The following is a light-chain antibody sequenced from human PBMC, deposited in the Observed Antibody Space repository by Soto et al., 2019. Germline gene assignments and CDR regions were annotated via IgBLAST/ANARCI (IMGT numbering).Light chain of an antibody. CDR3: QQYNDWPLYT. V-gene: IGKV3-15*01. CDR1: QSVNSN. Sequence: EIVMTQSPTIVSVSPGERATLSCRASQSVNSNLAWYQQKPGQAPRLLISGASTRAPGIAARFSGSGSGTNFTLSISGLQSGDFAVYYCQQYNDWPLYTFGQGTKLEIK. J-gene: IGKJ2*01. CDR2: GAS.